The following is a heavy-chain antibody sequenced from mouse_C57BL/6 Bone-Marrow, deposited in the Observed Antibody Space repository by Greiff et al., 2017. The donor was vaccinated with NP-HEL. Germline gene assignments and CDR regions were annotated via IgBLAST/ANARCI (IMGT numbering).Heavy chain of an antibody. Sequence: EVMLVESGGGLVQPGGSMKLSCVASGFTFSNYWMNWVRQSPEKGLEWVAQIRLKSDNYATHYAESVKGRFTISRDDSKSSVYLQMNNLRAEDTGIYYCTVAGGTGYYYGPDYWGQGTTLTVSS. CDR1: GFTFSNYW. D-gene: IGHD1-1*01. V-gene: IGHV6-3*01. CDR2: IRLKSDNYAT. J-gene: IGHJ2*01. CDR3: TVAGGTGYYYGPDY.